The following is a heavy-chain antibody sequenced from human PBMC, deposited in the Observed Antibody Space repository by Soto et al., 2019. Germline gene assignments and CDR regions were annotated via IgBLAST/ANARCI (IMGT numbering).Heavy chain of an antibody. D-gene: IGHD5-18*01. Sequence: GGSLRLSCAASGFTFSSYAMHWVRQAPGKGLEWVAVISYDGSNKYYADSVKGRFTISRDNSKNTLYLQMNSLRAEDTAVYYCARDSRETGYSYGLFFNYYYCMDVWGPGTSVTVS. CDR1: GFTFSSYA. V-gene: IGHV3-30-3*01. CDR2: ISYDGSNK. CDR3: ARDSRETGYSYGLFFNYYYCMDV. J-gene: IGHJ6*02.